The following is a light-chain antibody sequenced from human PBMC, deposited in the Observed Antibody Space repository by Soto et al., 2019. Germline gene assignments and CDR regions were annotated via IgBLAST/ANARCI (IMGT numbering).Light chain of an antibody. Sequence: EIVMTQSPATLSVSPGERATLSCRASQSVSSNLAWYQQKPGQAPRLLIFGASTSAPGIPARFSGSGSGTEFTLTISSLQTEDFAVYYCQQYINWPRTFGQGTKVEIK. CDR3: QQYINWPRT. V-gene: IGKV3-15*01. J-gene: IGKJ1*01. CDR2: GAS. CDR1: QSVSSN.